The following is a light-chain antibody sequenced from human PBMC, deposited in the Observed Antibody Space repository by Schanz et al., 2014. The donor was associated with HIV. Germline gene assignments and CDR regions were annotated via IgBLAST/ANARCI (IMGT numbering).Light chain of an antibody. J-gene: IGLJ1*01. CDR1: SSDVGGYSY. V-gene: IGLV2-14*01. CDR3: CSYTTTSTYV. CDR2: EVT. Sequence: QSALTQPASVSGSPGQSITISCTGTSSDVGGYSYVSWYQQHPGKAPKLMIYEVTKRPSGVSSRFSGSKSGNTASLTISGLQAEDEADYYCCSYTTTSTYVFGAGTKLTVL.